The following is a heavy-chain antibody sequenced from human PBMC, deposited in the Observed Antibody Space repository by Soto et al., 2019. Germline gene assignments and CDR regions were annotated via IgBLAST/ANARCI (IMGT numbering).Heavy chain of an antibody. CDR2: IYYSGST. Sequence: QVQLQESGPGLVKPSQTLSLTCTVSGGSISSGGYYWSWIRQHPGKGLEGIGYIYYSGSTYYNPSLKSRVTLSVDTSKNPCSLKLISVTAADTAVYYCARGKEMATYDYWGQGTLVSVSS. CDR3: ARGKEMATYDY. CDR1: GGSISSGGYY. V-gene: IGHV4-31*03. D-gene: IGHD5-12*01. J-gene: IGHJ4*02.